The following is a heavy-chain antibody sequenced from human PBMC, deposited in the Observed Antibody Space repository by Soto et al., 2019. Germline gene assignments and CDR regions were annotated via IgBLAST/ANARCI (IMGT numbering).Heavy chain of an antibody. CDR1: GGSFSGYY. Sequence: QVQLQQWGAGLLKPSETLSLTCAVYGGSFSGYYWSWIRQPPGKGLEWMGEINHSGSTNYNPSLKSRVTISVDTSKNQFSLKLSSVTAADTAVYYCARALGYCSSTSCYRRWFDPWGQGTLVTVSS. V-gene: IGHV4-34*01. J-gene: IGHJ5*02. CDR2: INHSGST. CDR3: ARALGYCSSTSCYRRWFDP. D-gene: IGHD2-2*01.